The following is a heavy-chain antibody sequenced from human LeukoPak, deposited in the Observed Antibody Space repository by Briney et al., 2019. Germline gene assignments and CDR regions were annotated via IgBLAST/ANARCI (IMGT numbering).Heavy chain of an antibody. CDR2: IYYSGST. V-gene: IGHV4-30-4*01. CDR1: GGSISSGDYY. J-gene: IGHJ5*02. CDR3: ARAVYNLSINYGSGSQMVGWFDP. Sequence: PSQTLSLTCTVSGGSISSGDYYWSWIRQPPGKGLEWIGYIYYSGSTYYNPSLKSRVTISVDTSKNQFSLKLSSVTAADTAVYYCARAVYNLSINYGSGSQMVGWFDPWGQGTLVTVSS. D-gene: IGHD3-10*01.